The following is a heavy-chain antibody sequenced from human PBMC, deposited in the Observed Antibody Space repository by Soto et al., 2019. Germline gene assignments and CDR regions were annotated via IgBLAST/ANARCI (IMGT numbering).Heavy chain of an antibody. CDR1: GFTFSSYA. CDR3: AKDGLSGVRGVIIRDYYGMDV. CDR2: ISGSGGST. V-gene: IGHV3-23*01. D-gene: IGHD3-10*01. J-gene: IGHJ6*02. Sequence: HPLGSLRLSCAASGFTFSSYAMSWVRQAPGKGLEWVSAISGSGGSTYYADSVKGRFTISRDNSKNTLYLQMNSLRAEDTAVYYCAKDGLSGVRGVIIRDYYGMDVWGQGTTVTVSS.